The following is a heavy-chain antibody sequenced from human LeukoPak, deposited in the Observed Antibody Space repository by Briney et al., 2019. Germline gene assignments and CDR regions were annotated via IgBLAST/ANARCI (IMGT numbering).Heavy chain of an antibody. V-gene: IGHV3-23*01. CDR2: ISGSGGST. CDR3: AKVGKQWLVYYFDY. Sequence: GGTLRLSCAASGFTFSSYAMSWVRQAPGKGLEWVSAISGSGGSTYYADSVKGRFTISRDNSKNTLYLQMNSLRAEDTAVYYCAKVGKQWLVYYFDYWGQGTLVTVSS. D-gene: IGHD6-19*01. J-gene: IGHJ4*02. CDR1: GFTFSSYA.